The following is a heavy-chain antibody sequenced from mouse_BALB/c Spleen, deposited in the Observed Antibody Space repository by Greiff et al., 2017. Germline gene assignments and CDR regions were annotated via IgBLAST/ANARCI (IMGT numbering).Heavy chain of an antibody. V-gene: IGHV5-6-3*01. CDR1: GFTFSSYG. J-gene: IGHJ4*01. CDR3: ARERGTGGHAMDY. CDR2: INSNGGST. D-gene: IGHD4-1*01. Sequence: EVKLMESGGGLVQPGGSLKLSCAASGFTFSSYGMSWVRQTPDKRLELVATINSNGGSTYYPDSVKGRFTISRDNAKNTLYLQMSSLKSEDTAMYYCARERGTGGHAMDYWGQGTSVTVSS.